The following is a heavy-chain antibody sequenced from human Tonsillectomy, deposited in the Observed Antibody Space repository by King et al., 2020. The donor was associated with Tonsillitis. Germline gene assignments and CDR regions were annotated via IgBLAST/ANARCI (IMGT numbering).Heavy chain of an antibody. D-gene: IGHD1-26*01. J-gene: IGHJ4*02. CDR1: GGSISTSDQY. CDR3: ARYVSGSFDY. Sequence: QLQESGPGVVKPSETLSLTCNVSGGSISTSDQYWAWIRQPPGKGLEWIGYMYSSGTIFYNPSLKSRITISGGTSENRFSLKLSSVTAADTALYFCARYVSGSFDYWGQGALVTVSS. CDR2: MYSSGTI. V-gene: IGHV4-39*01.